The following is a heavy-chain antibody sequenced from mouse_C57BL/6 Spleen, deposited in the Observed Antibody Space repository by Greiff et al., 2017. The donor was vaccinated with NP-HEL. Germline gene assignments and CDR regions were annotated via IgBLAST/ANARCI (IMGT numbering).Heavy chain of an antibody. Sequence: EVKLEESGGDLVKPGGSLKLSCAASGFTFSSYGMSWVRQTPDKRLEWVATISSGGSYTYYPDSVKGRFTISIDNAKNTLYLQMSSLKSEDTAMYYCARQSVVATYYFDYWGQGTTLTVSS. V-gene: IGHV5-6*02. CDR3: ARQSVVATYYFDY. J-gene: IGHJ2*01. CDR2: ISSGGSYT. CDR1: GFTFSSYG. D-gene: IGHD1-1*01.